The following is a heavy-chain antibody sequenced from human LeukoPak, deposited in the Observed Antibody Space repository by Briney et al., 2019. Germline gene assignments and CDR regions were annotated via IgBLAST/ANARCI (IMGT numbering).Heavy chain of an antibody. Sequence: PSETLSLPCTVSGASISSYYWSWLRQPAGKALEWIGRIYVTGSTTYNTSLESRVTMSLDTSKNHFSLKLRSVTAADTAVYYCARDSGTTGEVKFDPWGQGTLVTVSS. J-gene: IGHJ5*02. CDR2: IYVTGST. CDR1: GASISSYY. CDR3: ARDSGTTGEVKFDP. V-gene: IGHV4-4*07. D-gene: IGHD1-7*01.